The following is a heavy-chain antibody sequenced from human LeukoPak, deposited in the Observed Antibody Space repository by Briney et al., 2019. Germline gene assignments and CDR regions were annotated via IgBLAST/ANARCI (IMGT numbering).Heavy chain of an antibody. Sequence: GASVKVSCKASGYTFTGYYMHWVRQAPGQGLEWMGWISDYNGNTNYAQKLQDRVTMTTDTSTSTAYMELRSLRSDDTAVYYCARTYYDFWSGALDYWGQGTLVTVSS. V-gene: IGHV1-18*04. CDR3: ARTYYDFWSGALDY. D-gene: IGHD3-3*01. CDR2: ISDYNGNT. J-gene: IGHJ4*02. CDR1: GYTFTGYY.